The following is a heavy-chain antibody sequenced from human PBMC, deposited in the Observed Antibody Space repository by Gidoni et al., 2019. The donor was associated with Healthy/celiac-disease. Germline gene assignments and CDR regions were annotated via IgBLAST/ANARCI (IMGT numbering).Heavy chain of an antibody. J-gene: IGHJ4*02. CDR1: GFTFSGSA. D-gene: IGHD2-2*01. CDR3: TRYEDIVVVPAAQRNY. CDR2: IRSKANSYAT. V-gene: IGHV3-73*01. Sequence: EVQLVESGGGLVQPGGSLKLSCAASGFTFSGSAMHWVRQASGKGLEWVGRIRSKANSYATAYAASVKGRFTISRDDSKNTAYLQMNSLKTEDTAGYYCTRYEDIVVVPAAQRNYWGQGTLVTVSS.